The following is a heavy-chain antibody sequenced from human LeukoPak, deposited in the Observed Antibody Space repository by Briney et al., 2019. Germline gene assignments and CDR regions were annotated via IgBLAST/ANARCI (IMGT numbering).Heavy chain of an antibody. CDR1: GFIFSYYG. Sequence: GGSLRLSCAASGFIFSYYGMHWVRQAPGKGLEWVAVIWYGGSNRYYADSLKGRFTISRDNSKHTLYLQMNSLTADDTAVYYCARDPLGVLSYFDYWGQGTLVTVSS. CDR3: ARDPLGVLSYFDY. CDR2: IWYGGSNR. J-gene: IGHJ4*02. D-gene: IGHD3-16*01. V-gene: IGHV3-33*01.